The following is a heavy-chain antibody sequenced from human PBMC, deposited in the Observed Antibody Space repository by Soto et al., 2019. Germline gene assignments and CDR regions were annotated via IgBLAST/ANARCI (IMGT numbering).Heavy chain of an antibody. V-gene: IGHV1-24*01. Sequence: GASVKVSCKVSGYTLTELSMHWVRQAPGKGLEWMGGFDPEDGETIYAQKFQGRVTTTEDTSTDTAYMELSSLRSEDTAVYYCATARGEWELPQFDYWGQGTLVTVSS. CDR1: GYTLTELS. CDR3: ATARGEWELPQFDY. J-gene: IGHJ4*02. D-gene: IGHD1-26*01. CDR2: FDPEDGET.